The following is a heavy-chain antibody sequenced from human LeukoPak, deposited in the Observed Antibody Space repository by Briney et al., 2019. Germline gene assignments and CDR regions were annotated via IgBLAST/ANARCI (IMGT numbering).Heavy chain of an antibody. Sequence: ASVKVSCKASGYTFTGYYMHWVRQAPGQGLEWMGWINPNSGGTNYAQKFQGRVTMTRDTSISTAYMELSRLRSDDTAVYYCARAGYSSKNYYYYYYYMDVWGKGTTVTISS. CDR1: GYTFTGYY. CDR3: ARAGYSSKNYYYYYYYMDV. J-gene: IGHJ6*03. V-gene: IGHV1-2*02. D-gene: IGHD6-13*01. CDR2: INPNSGGT.